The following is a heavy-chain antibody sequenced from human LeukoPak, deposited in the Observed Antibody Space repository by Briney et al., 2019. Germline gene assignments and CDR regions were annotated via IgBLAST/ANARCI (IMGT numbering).Heavy chain of an antibody. D-gene: IGHD3-22*01. V-gene: IGHV1-69*04. Sequence: SVKVSCKASGYTFTGYYMHWVRQAPGQGLEWMGRIIPILGIANYAQKFQGRVTITADKSTSTAYMELSSLRSEDTAVYYCARDYYDSPDLDYWGQGTLVTVSS. CDR3: ARDYYDSPDLDY. CDR2: IIPILGIA. CDR1: GYTFTGYY. J-gene: IGHJ4*02.